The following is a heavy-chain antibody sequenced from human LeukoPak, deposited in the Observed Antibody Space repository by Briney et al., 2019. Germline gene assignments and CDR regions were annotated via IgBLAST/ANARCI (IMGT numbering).Heavy chain of an antibody. D-gene: IGHD3-22*01. J-gene: IGHJ5*02. CDR2: ILYNGNT. CDR1: GGSILDSTYY. Sequence: SETLSLTCTVSGGSILDSTYYWAWIRQPPGKGLEWIATILYNGNTHYNPSLKSRVTMSVDTVKNQFSLNLNSVTAADTAVYYCARQSSGYYYGWFDPWGQGTLVTVSS. CDR3: ARQSSGYYYGWFDP. V-gene: IGHV4-39*01.